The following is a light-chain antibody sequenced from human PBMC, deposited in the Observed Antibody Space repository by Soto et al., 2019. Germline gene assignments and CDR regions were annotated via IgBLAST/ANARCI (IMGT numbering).Light chain of an antibody. V-gene: IGKV1-39*01. CDR3: QQSYRRPYT. J-gene: IGKJ2*01. CDR2: AAS. Sequence: DIQMTQSPSSLSASVGDRVTITCRASQTISSNLNWYQQKAGKAPKLLIYAASSLQSGVPSRFSGSGYGTDFTLTISSLQPEDFASYYCQQSYRRPYTFGQGTRLEIK. CDR1: QTISSN.